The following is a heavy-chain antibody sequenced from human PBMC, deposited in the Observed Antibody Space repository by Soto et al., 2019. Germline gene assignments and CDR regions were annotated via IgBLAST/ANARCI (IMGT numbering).Heavy chain of an antibody. CDR3: AKSTGGTANGMDV. Sequence: EVQLVESGGGLVQPGRSLRLSCGASGFTFDEYGMHWVRQAPGKGLAWVSGIRWNSGTIGYADSVKGRFTNSRDNIKNALYLQMRSLRAEDTALYYCAKSTGGTANGMDVWGQGTTVTVSS. CDR2: IRWNSGTI. J-gene: IGHJ6*02. D-gene: IGHD2-8*02. CDR1: GFTFDEYG. V-gene: IGHV3-9*01.